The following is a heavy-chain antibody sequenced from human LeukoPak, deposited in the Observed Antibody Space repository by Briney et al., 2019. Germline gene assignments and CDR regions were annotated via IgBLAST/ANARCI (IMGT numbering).Heavy chain of an antibody. CDR3: GRDPGRGYYAD. V-gene: IGHV1-46*01. Sequence: GASVKVSCKASGNTFTSYYMHWVRQAPGQGLEWMGIINPSGARTTYAQKFQGRLTMTRDTSISTAYMELSRLRSDDTAVYYCGRDPGRGYYADWGQGTLVAVSS. CDR1: GNTFTSYY. D-gene: IGHD3-22*01. J-gene: IGHJ4*02. CDR2: INPSGART.